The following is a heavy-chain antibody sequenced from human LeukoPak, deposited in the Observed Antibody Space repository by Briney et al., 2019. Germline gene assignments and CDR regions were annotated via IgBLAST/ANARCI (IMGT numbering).Heavy chain of an antibody. Sequence: GGSLRLSCAPSGFTFSSYGMNWVRQAPGKGLEWVSTITNTGGSSYYADSVKGRFTISRDNSNNTLYLQMNSLRAEDTAVYYCAELGITMIGGVWGKGATVTVSS. J-gene: IGHJ6*04. V-gene: IGHV3-23*01. CDR1: GFTFSSYG. CDR2: ITNTGGSS. CDR3: AELGITMIGGV. D-gene: IGHD3-10*02.